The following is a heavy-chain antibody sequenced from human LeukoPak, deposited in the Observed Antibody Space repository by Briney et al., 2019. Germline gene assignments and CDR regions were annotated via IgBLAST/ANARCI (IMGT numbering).Heavy chain of an antibody. Sequence: SETLSLTCAVYGGSFSGYYWSWIRQPPGKGLEWIGVINHSGSTNYNPSLKSRVTISVDTSKNQFSLKLSSVTAADTAVYYCARGLTGTGRGRDYWGQGTLVTVSS. CDR2: INHSGST. D-gene: IGHD1-1*01. J-gene: IGHJ4*02. CDR1: GGSFSGYY. V-gene: IGHV4-34*01. CDR3: ARGLTGTGRGRDY.